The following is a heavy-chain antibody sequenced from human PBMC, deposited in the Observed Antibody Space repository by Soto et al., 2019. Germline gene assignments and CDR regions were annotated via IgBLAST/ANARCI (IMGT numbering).Heavy chain of an antibody. D-gene: IGHD2-15*01. J-gene: IGHJ4*01. Sequence: EVQLVESGGGLVQPGGSLRLSCAASGFTFSSYNMNWVRQAPGKGLEWVSYISSSSTTIHYGDSVKGRFTISRDNAKNSLYLQMNSLRAEDTAVYYCARGVGYCSGGSCYLDSWGHGSLVTVSS. CDR3: ARGVGYCSGGSCYLDS. V-gene: IGHV3-48*01. CDR1: GFTFSSYN. CDR2: ISSSSTTI.